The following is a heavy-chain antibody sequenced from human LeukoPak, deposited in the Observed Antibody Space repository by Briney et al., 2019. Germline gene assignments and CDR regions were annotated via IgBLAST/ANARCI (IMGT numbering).Heavy chain of an antibody. CDR2: ISWNSGSI. V-gene: IGHV3-9*01. CDR3: AKDSGPNYEGPSDY. J-gene: IGHJ4*02. D-gene: IGHD3-16*01. CDR1: GFTFDDCA. Sequence: GGSLRLSCAASGFTFDDCAMHWVRQAPGKGLEWVSGISWNSGSIGYADSVKGRFTISRDNAKNSLYLQMNSLRAEDTALYYCAKDSGPNYEGPSDYWGQGTLVTVSS.